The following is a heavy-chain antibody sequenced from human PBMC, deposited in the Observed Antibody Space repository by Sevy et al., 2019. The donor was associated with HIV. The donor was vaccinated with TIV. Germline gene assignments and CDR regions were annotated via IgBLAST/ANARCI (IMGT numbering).Heavy chain of an antibody. CDR3: ARVRYCGGDCYSGLLDY. Sequence: SLSLTCTVSGGSISSYYWSWIRQPPGKGLEWIGYIYYSGSTNYNPSLKSRVTISVDTSKNQFSLKLSSVTAADTAVYYCARVRYCGGDCYSGLLDYWGQGTLVTVSS. J-gene: IGHJ4*02. CDR1: GGSISSYY. V-gene: IGHV4-59*01. CDR2: IYYSGST. D-gene: IGHD2-21*01.